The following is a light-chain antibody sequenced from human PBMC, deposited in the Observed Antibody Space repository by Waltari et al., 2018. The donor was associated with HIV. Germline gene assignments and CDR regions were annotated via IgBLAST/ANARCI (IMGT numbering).Light chain of an antibody. Sequence: QLVLTQSHSASASLGASVKLTCTLSSGHSNYAIAWHQQQPEKGPRYLIKLNSDGSHTKGDGIPDRFSGSSSGAERYLTISSLQSDDEAEYYCQTWGAGIVVLGGGTKLTVL. CDR3: QTWGAGIVV. V-gene: IGLV4-69*01. J-gene: IGLJ2*01. CDR2: LNSDGSH. CDR1: SGHSNYA.